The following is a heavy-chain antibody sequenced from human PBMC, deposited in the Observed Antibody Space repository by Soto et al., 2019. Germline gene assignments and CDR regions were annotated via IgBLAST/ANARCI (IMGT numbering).Heavy chain of an antibody. Sequence: QVQLVQSGAEVKKPGASVKVSCKASGYTFTDYYMHWVRQAPGQGLEWMGWINPNSGGTNYAQKFQGRVTMTRDTSISTAYMEVSRLRSDDTAVFYCASLTTVNGSYGMDVWGQGTTVIVSS. CDR3: ASLTTVNGSYGMDV. J-gene: IGHJ6*02. CDR1: GYTFTDYY. D-gene: IGHD4-4*01. V-gene: IGHV1-2*02. CDR2: INPNSGGT.